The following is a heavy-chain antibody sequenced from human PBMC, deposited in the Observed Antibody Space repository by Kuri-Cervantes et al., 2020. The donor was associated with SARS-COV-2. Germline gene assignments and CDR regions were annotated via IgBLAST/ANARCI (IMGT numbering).Heavy chain of an antibody. J-gene: IGHJ4*02. CDR1: GGSFSGYY. CDR3: ARAYYDFWSGPAHHFDY. Sequence: ESLKISCAVYGGSFSGYYWSWIRQPPGKGLEWIGYIYYSGSTNYNPSLKSRVTISVDTSKNQFSLKLSSVTAADTAVYYCARAYYDFWSGPAHHFDYWGQGTLVTVSS. D-gene: IGHD3-3*01. V-gene: IGHV4-59*01. CDR2: IYYSGST.